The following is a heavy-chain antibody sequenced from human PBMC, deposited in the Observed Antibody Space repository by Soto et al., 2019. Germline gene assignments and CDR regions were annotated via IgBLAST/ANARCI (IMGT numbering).Heavy chain of an antibody. CDR2: ISYDGSNK. J-gene: IGHJ6*02. CDR3: ARMKVDSYQFYYAMDV. D-gene: IGHD3-9*01. CDR1: GFTFSSYA. V-gene: IGHV3-30-3*01. Sequence: PGGSLRLSCAASGFTFSSYAMHWVRQAPGKGLEWVAVISYDGSNKYYADSVKGRFTISKDTSGSQVVLSMTNVDPVDTATYYCARMKVDSYQFYYAMDVWGQGATVTVSS.